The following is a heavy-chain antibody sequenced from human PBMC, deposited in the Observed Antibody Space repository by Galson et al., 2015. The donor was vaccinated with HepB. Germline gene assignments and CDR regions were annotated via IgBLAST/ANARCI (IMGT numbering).Heavy chain of an antibody. J-gene: IGHJ5*02. CDR1: GGTFSSYA. CDR3: ARDLGEETRQRPSGFDP. V-gene: IGHV1-69*13. CDR2: IIPIFGTA. Sequence: SVKVSCKASGGTFSSYAISWVRQAPGQGLEWMGGIIPIFGTANYAQKFQGRVTITADESTSTAYMELSSLRSEDTAVYYCARDLGEETRQRPSGFDPWGQGTLVTVSS. D-gene: IGHD3-16*01.